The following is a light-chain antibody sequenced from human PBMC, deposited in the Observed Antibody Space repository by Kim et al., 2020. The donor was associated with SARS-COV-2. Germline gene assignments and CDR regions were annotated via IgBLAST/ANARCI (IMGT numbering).Light chain of an antibody. J-gene: IGKJ4*01. CDR3: QQLTSYPLS. CDR2: GAS. V-gene: IGKV1-9*01. CDR1: QDNLSS. Sequence: SSSAKDRLPITSRASQDNLSSLAWYQQTPGKAPTLLIYGASNLQSGVPSIFSGSSSGTDFTLTISTLQPEDFATYSSQQLTSYPLSFAGGPKLEI.